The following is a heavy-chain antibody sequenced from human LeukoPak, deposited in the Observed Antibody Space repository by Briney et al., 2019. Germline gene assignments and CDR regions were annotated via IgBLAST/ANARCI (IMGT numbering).Heavy chain of an antibody. Sequence: GGYLRFNCAAYGFTFSSYWLHWVRQGPGKGLVWVSRINSDGSSTSYAASVKGRFTISRDNAKNTLYLQMNSLRAEDTAVYYCARGKIYDFWSGYLQYYFDYWGQGTLVTVSS. CDR2: INSDGSST. CDR1: GFTFSSYW. J-gene: IGHJ4*02. CDR3: ARGKIYDFWSGYLQYYFDY. D-gene: IGHD3-3*01. V-gene: IGHV3-74*01.